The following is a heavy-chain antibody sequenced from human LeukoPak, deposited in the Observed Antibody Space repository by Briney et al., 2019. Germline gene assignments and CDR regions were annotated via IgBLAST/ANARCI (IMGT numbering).Heavy chain of an antibody. CDR3: ETRLWLDGFDI. D-gene: IGHD2-21*01. J-gene: IGHJ3*02. V-gene: IGHV1-2*02. CDR2: INPNSGGT. CDR1: GYTFNGYY. Sequence: ASVKVSCKASGYTFNGYYIHWVRQAPGQGLEWMGWINPNSGGTNYAQKFQGRGTITRNTSISTAYMELSSLRSEDTAVYYCETRLWLDGFDIWGQGTMVTVSS.